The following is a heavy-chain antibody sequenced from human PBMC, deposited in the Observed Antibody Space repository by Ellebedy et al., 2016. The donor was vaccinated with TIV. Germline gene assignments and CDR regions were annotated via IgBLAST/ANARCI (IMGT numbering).Heavy chain of an antibody. D-gene: IGHD3-10*01. CDR1: GSSFGSYV. CDR3: VKGQGYYGSGTYEALDY. J-gene: IGHJ4*02. Sequence: GGSLRLXSPSSGSSFGSYVMPWVRQAPGKGLEYLSGISSDGGSTYYADSVKGRFTISRDNSKNTLYLQMSSLRVEDMAVYYCVKGQGYYGSGTYEALDYWGQGTLVTVSS. V-gene: IGHV3-64D*06. CDR2: ISSDGGST.